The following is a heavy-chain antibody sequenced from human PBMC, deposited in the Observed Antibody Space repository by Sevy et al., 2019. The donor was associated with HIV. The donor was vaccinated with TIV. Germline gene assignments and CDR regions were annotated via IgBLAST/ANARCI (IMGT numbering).Heavy chain of an antibody. Sequence: GGSLRLSCAASGFTFSSYAMSWVRQAPGKGLEWVSAISGSGGSTYYADSVKGRFTISRDNSKNTLYLQMNRLRAEDTAVYYCARTNNYYGSGSYYDYWGQGTLVTVSS. CDR3: ARTNNYYGSGSYYDY. CDR2: ISGSGGST. CDR1: GFTFSSYA. D-gene: IGHD3-10*01. J-gene: IGHJ4*02. V-gene: IGHV3-23*01.